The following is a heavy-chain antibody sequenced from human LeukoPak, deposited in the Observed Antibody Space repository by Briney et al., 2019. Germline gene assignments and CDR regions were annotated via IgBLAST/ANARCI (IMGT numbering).Heavy chain of an antibody. J-gene: IGHJ4*02. Sequence: SETLSLTCAGYGGSFSGYYWSWIRQPPGKGLEWIGEINHSGSTNYNPSLKSRVTISVDTSKNQFSLKLSSVTAADTAVYYCARGGMITFGGVIVIDSPTFDYWGQGTLVTVSS. CDR1: GGSFSGYY. CDR2: INHSGST. V-gene: IGHV4-34*01. D-gene: IGHD3-16*02. CDR3: ARGGMITFGGVIVIDSPTFDY.